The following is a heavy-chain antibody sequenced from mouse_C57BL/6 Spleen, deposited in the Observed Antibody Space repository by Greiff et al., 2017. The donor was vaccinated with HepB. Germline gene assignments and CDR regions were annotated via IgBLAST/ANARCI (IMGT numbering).Heavy chain of an antibody. CDR1: GFSLTSYG. CDR3: AKNKDYAYYYAMDY. CDR2: IWSGGST. J-gene: IGHJ4*01. Sequence: VQVVESGPGLVQPSQSLSITCTVSGFSLTSYGVHWVRQPPGKGLEWLGVIWSGGSTDYNAAFISRLSISKDNSKSQVFFKMNSLQADDTAIYYCAKNKDYAYYYAMDYWGQGTSVTVSS. V-gene: IGHV2-4*01. D-gene: IGHD1-2*01.